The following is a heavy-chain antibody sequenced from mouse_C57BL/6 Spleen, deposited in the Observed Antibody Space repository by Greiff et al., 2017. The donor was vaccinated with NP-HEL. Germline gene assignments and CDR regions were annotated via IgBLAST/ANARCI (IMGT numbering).Heavy chain of an antibody. V-gene: IGHV1-54*01. CDR2: INPGSGGT. CDR1: GYAFTNYL. Sequence: QVQLQQSGAELVRPGTSVKVSCKASGYAFTNYLIEWVKQRPGQGLEWIGVINPGSGGTNYNEKFKGKATLTADKSSSTAYMQLSSLTSEDSAVYFCAYGNFFAYWGQGTLVTVSA. CDR3: AYGNFFAY. J-gene: IGHJ3*01. D-gene: IGHD2-1*01.